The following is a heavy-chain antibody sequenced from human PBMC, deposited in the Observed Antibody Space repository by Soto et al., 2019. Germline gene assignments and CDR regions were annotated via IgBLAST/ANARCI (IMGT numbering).Heavy chain of an antibody. CDR2: IYYSGSI. Sequence: PSETLSLTCTVSGGSIRSYYWSWIRQPPGKGLEWIGYIYYSGSINYNPSLKSRVTISVDTSKNQFSLKLSSVTAADTAVYFCARDVSVAPDYWGQGTLVAVSS. D-gene: IGHD6-19*01. V-gene: IGHV4-59*01. J-gene: IGHJ4*02. CDR3: ARDVSVAPDY. CDR1: GGSIRSYY.